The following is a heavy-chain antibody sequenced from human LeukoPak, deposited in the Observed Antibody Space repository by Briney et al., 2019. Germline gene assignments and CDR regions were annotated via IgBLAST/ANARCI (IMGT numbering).Heavy chain of an antibody. CDR3: ARTADPNYYYYYYMDV. Sequence: GASVKVSCKASGYTFTSYGISWVRQAPGQGLEWMGWISAYNGNTNYAQKLQGRVTMTTDTSTSTAYVELRSLRSDDTAVYYCARTADPNYYYYYYMDVWGKGTTVTVSS. CDR2: ISAYNGNT. J-gene: IGHJ6*03. CDR1: GYTFTSYG. V-gene: IGHV1-18*01. D-gene: IGHD6-13*01.